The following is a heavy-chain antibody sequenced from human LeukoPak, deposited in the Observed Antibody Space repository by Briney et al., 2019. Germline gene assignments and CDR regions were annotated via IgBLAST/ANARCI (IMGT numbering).Heavy chain of an antibody. J-gene: IGHJ5*02. D-gene: IGHD3-10*01. CDR2: IYYSGST. CDR3: ANTRGTWFGDWSWFDP. CDR1: GGSISSYY. V-gene: IGHV4-59*08. Sequence: SETLSLTCTVSGGSISSYYWSWIRQPPGKGLEWIGYIYYSGSTNYNPSLKSRVTISVDTSKNQFSLKLSSVTAADTAVYYCANTRGTWFGDWSWFDPWGQGTLVTVSS.